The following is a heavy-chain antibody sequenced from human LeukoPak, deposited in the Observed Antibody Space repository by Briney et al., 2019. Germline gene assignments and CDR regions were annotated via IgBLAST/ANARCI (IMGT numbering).Heavy chain of an antibody. Sequence: GGSLRLSCAASGFTFSSYWMSWVRQAPGKGLEWVANIKQDGSEKYYVDSVKGRFTISRDNAKNSLYLQMNSLRAGDTAVYYCARARSGYSSSWYRGNYYYGMDVWGQGTTVTVSS. CDR2: IKQDGSEK. V-gene: IGHV3-7*03. D-gene: IGHD6-13*01. CDR1: GFTFSSYW. J-gene: IGHJ6*02. CDR3: ARARSGYSSSWYRGNYYYGMDV.